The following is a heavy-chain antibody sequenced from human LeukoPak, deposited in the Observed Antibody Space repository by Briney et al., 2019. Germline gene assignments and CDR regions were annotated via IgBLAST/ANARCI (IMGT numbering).Heavy chain of an antibody. Sequence: GGSLRLSCAASGFTVSSNYMSWVRQAPGKGLEWVAVIWYVGSNKYYADSVKGRFTISRDNSKNTLYLQMNSLRAEDTAVYYCARDRVAYDSTPLDYWGQGTLVTVSS. CDR3: ARDRVAYDSTPLDY. D-gene: IGHD3-22*01. J-gene: IGHJ4*02. V-gene: IGHV3-33*08. CDR1: GFTVSSNY. CDR2: IWYVGSNK.